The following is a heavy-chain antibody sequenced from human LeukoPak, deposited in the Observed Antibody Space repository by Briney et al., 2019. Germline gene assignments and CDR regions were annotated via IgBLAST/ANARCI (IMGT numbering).Heavy chain of an antibody. V-gene: IGHV3-11*01. J-gene: IGHJ4*02. D-gene: IGHD2-21*01. CDR1: GFTFSDYY. Sequence: KAGGSLRLSCAASGFTFSDYYMSWIRQAPGKGPEWVSYISSSGSTTNYADSVWGRFTISRDNAKNSVFLQMNGLRPEDTAVYYSARQQLWLDYWGQGALVSVSS. CDR2: ISSSGSTT. CDR3: ARQQLWLDY.